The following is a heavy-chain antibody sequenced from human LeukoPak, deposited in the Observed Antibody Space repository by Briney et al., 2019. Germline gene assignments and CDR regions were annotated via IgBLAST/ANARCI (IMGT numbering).Heavy chain of an antibody. D-gene: IGHD6-19*01. J-gene: IGHJ4*02. CDR2: IYYSGST. CDR1: GGSISSYY. CDR3: ARDDGRSSGWLFHY. V-gene: IGHV4-59*01. Sequence: PSETLSLTCTVSGGSISSYYWSWIRQPPGKGLEWIGYIYYSGSTNYNPSLKSRVTISVDTSKNQFSLKLSSVTAADTAVYYCARDDGRSSGWLFHYWGQGTLVTVSS.